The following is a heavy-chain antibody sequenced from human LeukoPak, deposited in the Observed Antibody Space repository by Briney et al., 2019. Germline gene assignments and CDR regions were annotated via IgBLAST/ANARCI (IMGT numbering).Heavy chain of an antibody. CDR1: GFTFSSFE. J-gene: IGHJ4*02. V-gene: IGHV3-48*03. CDR2: ISSSGFAI. Sequence: GGSLRLSCAASGFTFSSFEMNWVRQAPGKGLEWVSYISSSGFAIYYADSVKGRFTISRDNANNSLYLQMNSLRAEDTAVYYCARGARFVGKAFDYWGRGTLVTVSS. D-gene: IGHD1-26*01. CDR3: ARGARFVGKAFDY.